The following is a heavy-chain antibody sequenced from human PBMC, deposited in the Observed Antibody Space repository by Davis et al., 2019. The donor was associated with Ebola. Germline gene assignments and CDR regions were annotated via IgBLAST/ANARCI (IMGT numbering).Heavy chain of an antibody. D-gene: IGHD6-19*01. CDR2: MNPNSGNT. CDR1: GYTFTSYD. CDR3: ARGYGSGWYSY. J-gene: IGHJ4*02. V-gene: IGHV1-8*01. Sequence: ASVKVSCKASGYTFTSYDINWVRQATGQGLEWMGWMNPNSGNTGYAQKLQGRVTMTTDTSTSTAYMELRSLGSDDTAVYYCARGYGSGWYSYWGQGALVTVSS.